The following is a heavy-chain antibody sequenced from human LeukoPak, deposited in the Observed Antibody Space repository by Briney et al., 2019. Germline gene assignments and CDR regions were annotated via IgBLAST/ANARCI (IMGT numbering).Heavy chain of an antibody. J-gene: IGHJ4*02. V-gene: IGHV3-30*03. CDR3: ARVLRSDWFSFDY. Sequence: GGSLRLSCAAAGFTFSSFGMHWVRQAPGKGLEWVAVISYDGSNKYSADSVMGRFTISRDNSKNTLYLQMNSLRVEDTALYYCARVLRSDWFSFDYWGQGPLVTVSS. D-gene: IGHD3-9*01. CDR2: ISYDGSNK. CDR1: GFTFSSFG.